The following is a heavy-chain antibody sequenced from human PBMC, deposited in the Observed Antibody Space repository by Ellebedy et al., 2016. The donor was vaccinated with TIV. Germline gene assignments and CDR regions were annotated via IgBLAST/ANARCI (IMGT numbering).Heavy chain of an antibody. D-gene: IGHD3-3*02. V-gene: IGHV1-69*04. Sequence: AASVKVSCKASGGTFSSYAISWVRQAPVQGLEWMGRIIPILGIANYAQKFQGRVTIPADKSTSTAYMELISLRSEDTAVYYCARDCCTWRHFGYWGQGTLVTVSS. CDR1: GGTFSSYA. CDR3: ARDCCTWRHFGY. CDR2: IIPILGIA. J-gene: IGHJ4*02.